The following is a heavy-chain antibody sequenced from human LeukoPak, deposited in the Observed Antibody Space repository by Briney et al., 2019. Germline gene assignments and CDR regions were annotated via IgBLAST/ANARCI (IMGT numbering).Heavy chain of an antibody. V-gene: IGHV3-23*01. CDR1: GFTFSSYA. Sequence: SGGSLRLSCAASGFTFSSYAMSWVRQAPGKGLELVSAISGSGGSTYHADSVKGRFTISRDNSKNTLYLQMNSLSAEDTAVYYCAKNRTTVRRTYYFDYWGQGTLVTVSS. CDR2: ISGSGGST. D-gene: IGHD3-10*01. CDR3: AKNRTTVRRTYYFDY. J-gene: IGHJ4*02.